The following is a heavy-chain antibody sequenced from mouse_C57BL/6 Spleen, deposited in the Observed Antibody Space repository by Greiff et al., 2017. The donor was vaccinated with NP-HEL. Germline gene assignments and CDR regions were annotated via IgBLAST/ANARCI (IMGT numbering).Heavy chain of an antibody. CDR1: GYTFTSYW. Sequence: VQLQQSGAELVKPGASVKMSCKASGYTFTSYWITWVKQRPGQGLEWIGDIYPGSGSTNYNEKFKSKATLTVDTSSSTAYMQLSSLTSEDSAVYYCARKDGPGYYAMDYWGQGTSVTVSS. J-gene: IGHJ4*01. CDR3: ARKDGPGYYAMDY. D-gene: IGHD2-3*01. CDR2: IYPGSGST. V-gene: IGHV1-55*01.